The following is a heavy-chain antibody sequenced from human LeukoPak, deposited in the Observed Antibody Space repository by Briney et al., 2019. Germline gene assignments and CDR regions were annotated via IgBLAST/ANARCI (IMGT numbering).Heavy chain of an antibody. V-gene: IGHV5-51*01. J-gene: IGHJ6*03. Sequence: GESLKISCQGSGYTFSNYWIGWVRQMPGKGLEWMGIIYPGDSDTRYSPSFQGQVTISADKSITTAYLQWSSLRASDTAIYYCARTRDAYKECYMDVWGKGTTVTISS. CDR2: IYPGDSDT. D-gene: IGHD5-24*01. CDR1: GYTFSNYW. CDR3: ARTRDAYKECYMDV.